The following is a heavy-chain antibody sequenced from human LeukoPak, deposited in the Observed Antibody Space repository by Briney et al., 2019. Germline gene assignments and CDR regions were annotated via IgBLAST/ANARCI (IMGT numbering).Heavy chain of an antibody. J-gene: IGHJ4*02. CDR3: AKDIVATINYCEY. CDR2: ISGSSGST. V-gene: IGHV3-23*01. CDR1: GFTFSLYA. Sequence: GGSLRLSCAASGFTFSLYAMSWVRQAPGKGLEWVSSISGSSGSTYYADSVKGRFTISRDNSKNTLYLQMSSLRAEDTAVYYCAKDIVATINYCEYWGQGTLVTVSS. D-gene: IGHD5-12*01.